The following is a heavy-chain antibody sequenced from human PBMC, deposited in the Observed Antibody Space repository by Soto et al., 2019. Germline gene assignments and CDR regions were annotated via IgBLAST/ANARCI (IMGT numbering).Heavy chain of an antibody. V-gene: IGHV4-39*01. CDR3: ARIEGPGHFDDY. Sequence: SETLSLTCTVSGGSISSSSYYWGWIRQPPGKGLEWIGSIYYSGSTYYNPSLKSRVTISVDTSKHQFSLKLSSVTAADTAVYYCARIEGPGHFDDYWGQGTLVTVSS. CDR1: GGSISSSSYY. CDR2: IYYSGST. J-gene: IGHJ4*02. D-gene: IGHD3-9*01.